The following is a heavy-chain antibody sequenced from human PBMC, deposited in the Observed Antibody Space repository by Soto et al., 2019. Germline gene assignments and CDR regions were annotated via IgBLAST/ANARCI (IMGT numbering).Heavy chain of an antibody. CDR3: ARDLYSSSSGYYYYYYGMDV. J-gene: IGHJ6*02. D-gene: IGHD6-6*01. Sequence: PGGSMRLSCAASGFTFSIYSMNWVRQAPGKGLEWVSSISSSSSYIYYADSVKGRFTISRDNAKNSLYLQMNSLRAEDTAVYYCARDLYSSSSGYYYYYYGMDVWGQGTTVTVSS. CDR1: GFTFSIYS. CDR2: ISSSSSYI. V-gene: IGHV3-21*01.